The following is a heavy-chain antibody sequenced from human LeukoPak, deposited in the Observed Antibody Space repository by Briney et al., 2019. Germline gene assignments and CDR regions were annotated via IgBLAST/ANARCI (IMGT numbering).Heavy chain of an antibody. J-gene: IGHJ1*01. V-gene: IGHV1-69*05. CDR3: ARDYGDYAEYFQN. D-gene: IGHD4-17*01. Sequence: ASVKVSCKASGVTFISSAINWVRQAPGQGLEWIGRIIPIFGTTNYAQKFQGRVTITKDESTSTDYMELSSLRSEDTAVYYCARDYGDYAEYFQNWGQGTLVTVSS. CDR1: GVTFISSA. CDR2: IIPIFGTT.